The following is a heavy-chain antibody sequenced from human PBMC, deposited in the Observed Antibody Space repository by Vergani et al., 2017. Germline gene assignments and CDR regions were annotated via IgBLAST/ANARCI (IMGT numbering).Heavy chain of an antibody. CDR1: GYTFSNYY. V-gene: IGHV1-46*01. CDR3: AREIDVDTSMFTGYYYGMDF. Sequence: QVQVVQSGAEVKKSGASVKVSCKTSGYTFSNYYMHWVRQAPGQGLEWMGIINPSGGHTNYAQKFQGRVTMTRDTSTSTVYMELSSLRSEDTAVYYCAREIDVDTSMFTGYYYGMDFWDQGTTVTVSS. J-gene: IGHJ6*02. CDR2: INPSGGHT. D-gene: IGHD5-18*01.